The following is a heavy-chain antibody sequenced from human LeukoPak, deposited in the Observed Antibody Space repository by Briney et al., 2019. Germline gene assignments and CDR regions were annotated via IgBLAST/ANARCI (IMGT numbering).Heavy chain of an antibody. CDR1: GGSITSYY. Sequence: PSETLSLTCTVSGGSITSYYSSWIRQPPGKGLEWIGYIYYSGSTNYNPSLKSRVTISVDTSKNQFSLKLSSVTAADTAVYYCARGKIVLRSFVWFPYLHCCGQGTLVTVSS. D-gene: IGHD3-9*01. CDR3: ARGKIVLRSFVWFPYLHC. V-gene: IGHV4-59*01. CDR2: IYYSGST. J-gene: IGHJ4*02.